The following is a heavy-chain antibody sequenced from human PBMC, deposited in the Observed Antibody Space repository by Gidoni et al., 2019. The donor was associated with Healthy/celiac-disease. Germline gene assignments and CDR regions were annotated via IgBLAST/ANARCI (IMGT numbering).Heavy chain of an antibody. D-gene: IGHD1-1*01. V-gene: IGHV3-23*01. Sequence: EVQLLESGGGLVQPGGSLRLSCAASGFTFSSYAMSWVRQAPGKGLEWVSAIRGSGGSTYYADSVKGRFTISRDNSKNTLYLQMNSLRAEDTAVYYCAKDLAPVRTTSTFDYWGQGTLVTVSS. CDR1: GFTFSSYA. CDR2: IRGSGGST. CDR3: AKDLAPVRTTSTFDY. J-gene: IGHJ4*02.